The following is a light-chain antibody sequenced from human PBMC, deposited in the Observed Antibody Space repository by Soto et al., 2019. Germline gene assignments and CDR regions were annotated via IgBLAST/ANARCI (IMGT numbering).Light chain of an antibody. CDR2: DAS. CDR3: QQYNSYSYT. CDR1: QPIFTS. J-gene: IGKJ2*01. V-gene: IGKV1-5*01. Sequence: DIQMAQSPSALFASIGDRVSVTCRASQPIFTSLAWYQQKPGKAPKLLIYDASVLQTGVPSRFSGFSSGTDFTLTISSLQPDDFATYYCQQYNSYSYTFGQGTKLEIK.